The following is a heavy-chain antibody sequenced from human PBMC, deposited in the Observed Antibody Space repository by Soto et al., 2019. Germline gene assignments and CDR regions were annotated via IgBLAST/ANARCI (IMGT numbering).Heavy chain of an antibody. CDR1: GFTLSAYC. V-gene: IGHV3-7*03. CDR3: VRGRGLDGSPYYYYYGMDV. CDR2: IRKEGSEN. D-gene: IGHD1-26*01. J-gene: IGHJ6*02. Sequence: GGSLRLSCEASGFTLSAYCMTWVRQAPGKGLEWVANIRKEGSENYYVDSVKGRFTISRDNAKSSLYLQMNSLPAVDTAVYYCVRGRGLDGSPYYYYYGMDVWGQGTTVTV.